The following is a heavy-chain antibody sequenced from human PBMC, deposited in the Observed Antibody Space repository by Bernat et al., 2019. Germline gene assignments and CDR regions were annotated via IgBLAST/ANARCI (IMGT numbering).Heavy chain of an antibody. CDR2: ISGSGSST. Sequence: EMQLLESGGGLVQPGGSLRLSCVASGFTFSSYAMSWVRQAPGKGLEWVSGISGSGSSTYYADSVKDRFTISRDNSKNTLYLQMNSLRAEDTAVYYCANERGIWGSSVYWGQGTLVTVSS. CDR3: ANERGIWGSSVY. J-gene: IGHJ4*02. V-gene: IGHV3-23*01. D-gene: IGHD7-27*01. CDR1: GFTFSSYA.